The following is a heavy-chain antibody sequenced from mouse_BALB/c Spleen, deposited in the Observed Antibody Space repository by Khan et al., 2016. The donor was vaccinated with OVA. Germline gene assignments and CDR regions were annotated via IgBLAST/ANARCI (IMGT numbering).Heavy chain of an antibody. D-gene: IGHD1-1*01. CDR1: GFTFSSYT. J-gene: IGHJ4*01. Sequence: EVMLVESGGGLVQPGGSLKLSCAASGFTFSSYTMSWVRQTPDKRLEWVAFISHGGSSVYYPDTVKGRFTSSRDNAKNTMYLQMSSLKSEDTARYDCTRPSTTHYDYGMVYWGQGTSVIVSS. CDR2: ISHGGSSV. V-gene: IGHV5-12-2*01. CDR3: TRPSTTHYDYGMVY.